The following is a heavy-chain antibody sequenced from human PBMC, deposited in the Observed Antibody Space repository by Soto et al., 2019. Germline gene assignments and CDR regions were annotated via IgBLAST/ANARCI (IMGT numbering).Heavy chain of an antibody. J-gene: IGHJ6*02. Sequence: QVQLVQSGAEVKKPGSSVKVSCKASGCTFSSYAISWVRQAPGQGLEWMGGIIPICGKANYAQKFQGSVTLTADESTSTAYMERSSLRSDDTAVYYCATMGTGTTTGYYYYYGMDVWGQGTTVTVS. V-gene: IGHV1-69*01. CDR3: ATMGTGTTTGYYYYYGMDV. D-gene: IGHD1-1*01. CDR1: GCTFSSYA. CDR2: IIPICGKA.